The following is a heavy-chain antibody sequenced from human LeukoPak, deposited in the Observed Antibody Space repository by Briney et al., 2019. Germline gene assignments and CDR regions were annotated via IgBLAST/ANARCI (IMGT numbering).Heavy chain of an antibody. V-gene: IGHV3-30*02. Sequence: GGSLRLSCVASGFPFNKNAMHWVRQGPGKGLEWVAYIAHHGNDKYYEDSVKGRFTISRDNSKRTLYLQLNSLRLDDTAVYYCAKDGAWSCTDWGQGALVTVSS. J-gene: IGHJ4*02. CDR1: GFPFNKNA. D-gene: IGHD2-21*02. CDR3: AKDGAWSCTD. CDR2: IAHHGNDK.